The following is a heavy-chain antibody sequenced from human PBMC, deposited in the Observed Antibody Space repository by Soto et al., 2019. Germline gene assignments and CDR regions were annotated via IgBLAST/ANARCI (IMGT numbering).Heavy chain of an antibody. Sequence: GGSLRLSCAASGFTFSSYGMHWVRQAPGKGLEWVAVISYDGSNKYYADSVKGRFTISRDNSKNTLYLQMNSLRAEDTAVYYCAKSLLRQNGNWFDPWGQGTLVTVSS. D-gene: IGHD2-15*01. V-gene: IGHV3-30*18. J-gene: IGHJ5*02. CDR2: ISYDGSNK. CDR3: AKSLLRQNGNWFDP. CDR1: GFTFSSYG.